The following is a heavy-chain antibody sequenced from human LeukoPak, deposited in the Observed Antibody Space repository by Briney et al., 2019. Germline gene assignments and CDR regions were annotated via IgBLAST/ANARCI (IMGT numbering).Heavy chain of an antibody. CDR2: ISYDGSNK. CDR3: ARNYYDSSGYYPSGY. D-gene: IGHD3-22*01. Sequence: GGSLRLSCAASGFTFSSYAMHWVRQAPGKGLEWVAVISYDGSNKYYADSVKGRFTISRDNSKNTLYLQMNSLRAEDTAVYYCARNYYDSSGYYPSGYWGQGTLVTVSS. CDR1: GFTFSSYA. J-gene: IGHJ4*02. V-gene: IGHV3-30-3*01.